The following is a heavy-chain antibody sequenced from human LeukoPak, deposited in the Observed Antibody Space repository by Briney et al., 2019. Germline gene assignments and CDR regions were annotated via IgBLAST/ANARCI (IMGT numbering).Heavy chain of an antibody. CDR2: ISYDGSNK. D-gene: IGHD1-26*01. CDR3: AKDQEGGEGANVRAVPVDDY. J-gene: IGHJ4*02. CDR1: GFTFSSYG. Sequence: PGGSLRLSCAASGFTFSSYGMHWVRQAPGKGLEWVAVISYDGSNKYYADSVKGRFTISRDNSKNTLYLQMNSLRAEDTAVYYCAKDQEGGEGANVRAVPVDDYWGQGTLVTVSS. V-gene: IGHV3-30*18.